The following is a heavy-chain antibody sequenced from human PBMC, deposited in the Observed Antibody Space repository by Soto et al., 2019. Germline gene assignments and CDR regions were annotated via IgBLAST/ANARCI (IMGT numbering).Heavy chain of an antibody. D-gene: IGHD2-8*01. CDR3: ARDRCPDGICYTGHLDY. CDR2: INAGTGNT. J-gene: IGHJ4*02. CDR1: GYTFSSYA. V-gene: IGHV1-3*01. Sequence: QVPLVQSGAEVKKPGASVKVSCKGSGYTFSSYAMHWVRQAPGQRLEWMGRINAGTGNTKYSETFQGRVTITRDTSATTAYMELSSLRSEDTAVYFCARDRCPDGICYTGHLDYWGQGTLVTVSS.